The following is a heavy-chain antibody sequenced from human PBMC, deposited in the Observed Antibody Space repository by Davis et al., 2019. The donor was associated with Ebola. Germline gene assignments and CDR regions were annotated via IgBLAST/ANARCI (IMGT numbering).Heavy chain of an antibody. CDR3: ARAGQYQLLRPYFDY. V-gene: IGHV1-18*01. CDR2: ISAYNGNT. J-gene: IGHJ4*02. CDR1: GYTFTSYG. Sequence: ASVKVSCKASGYTFTSYGISWVRQAPGQGLEWMGWISAYNGNTNYAQKLQGRVTMTTDTSTSTAYMELRSLRSDDTAVYYCARAGQYQLLRPYFDYWGQGTLVTVSS. D-gene: IGHD2-2*01.